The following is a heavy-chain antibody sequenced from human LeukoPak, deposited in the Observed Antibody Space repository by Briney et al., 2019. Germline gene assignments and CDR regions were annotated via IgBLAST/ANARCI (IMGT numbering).Heavy chain of an antibody. CDR1: GYSFTVYY. D-gene: IGHD3-22*01. J-gene: IGHJ5*02. V-gene: IGHV1-2*02. CDR3: ARDRGYYYDSSGYHPFDP. Sequence: ASVKVSCRASGYSFTVYYMHWVRQAPGQGLEWMGWINPNTGGTNYAQKFQGRVTMTRDTSISTAYMELSRLRSDDTAVYYCARDRGYYYDSSGYHPFDPWGQGTLVTVSS. CDR2: INPNTGGT.